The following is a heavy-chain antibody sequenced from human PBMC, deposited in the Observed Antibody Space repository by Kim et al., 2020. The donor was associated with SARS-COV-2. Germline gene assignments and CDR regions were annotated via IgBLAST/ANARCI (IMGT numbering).Heavy chain of an antibody. D-gene: IGHD6-19*01. J-gene: IGHJ4*02. Sequence: GGSLRLSCAASGFTFSSYAMHWVRQAPGKGLEWVALISYDGSNKYYADSVKGRFTISRDSSKNTLYLQMNSLRAEDTAVFYCARDIAVAGTGRGGSFDYWGQGTLVTVSS. V-gene: IGHV3-30*04. CDR3: ARDIAVAGTGRGGSFDY. CDR1: GFTFSSYA. CDR2: ISYDGSNK.